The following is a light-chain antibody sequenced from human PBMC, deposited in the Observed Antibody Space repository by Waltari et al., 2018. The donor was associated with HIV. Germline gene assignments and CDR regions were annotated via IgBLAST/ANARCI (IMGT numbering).Light chain of an antibody. CDR1: SSDVGGYNY. CDR2: EVS. Sequence: QSALTQPPSASGSPGQSVTISCTGTSSDVGGYNYVSWYQQHPGNAPKLMIYEVSKRPSGVPDRFSGSKSGNTAALTVSGLQAEDEADYYCSSYAGSNDFGVFGGGTKLTVL. J-gene: IGLJ2*01. V-gene: IGLV2-8*01. CDR3: SSYAGSNDFGV.